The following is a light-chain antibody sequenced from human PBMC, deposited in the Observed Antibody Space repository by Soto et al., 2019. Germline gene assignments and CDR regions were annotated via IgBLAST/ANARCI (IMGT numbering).Light chain of an antibody. CDR1: QSVFHSANKMTT. Sequence: DTVMTQSPDSLAVSLGERATINCKSSQSVFHSANKMTTLAWYKKKPGQSPKLLISWASIRDSGVPDRFSGSGSGTDFTLTINSLQAEDAAVYYCQQFYNTPPYTFGQGTRLEIK. J-gene: IGKJ2*01. V-gene: IGKV4-1*01. CDR3: QQFYNTPPYT. CDR2: WAS.